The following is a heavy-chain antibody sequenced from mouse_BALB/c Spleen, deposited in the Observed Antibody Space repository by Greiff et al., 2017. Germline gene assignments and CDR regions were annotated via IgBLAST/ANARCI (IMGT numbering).Heavy chain of an antibody. CDR1: GFNIKDTY. CDR3: ARGRSGYSYAMDD. Sequence: EVQLQQSGAELVKPGASVKLSCTASGFNIKDTYMHWVKQRPEQGLEWIGRIDPANGNTKYDPKFQGKATITADTSSNTAYLQLSSLTSEDTAVDYCARGRSGYSYAMDDWGQGTSVTVSS. J-gene: IGHJ4*01. V-gene: IGHV14-3*02. D-gene: IGHD3-1*01. CDR2: IDPANGNT.